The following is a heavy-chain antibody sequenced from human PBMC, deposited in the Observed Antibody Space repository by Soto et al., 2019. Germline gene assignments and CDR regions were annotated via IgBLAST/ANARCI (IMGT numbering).Heavy chain of an antibody. CDR2: IYWDDDK. J-gene: IGHJ5*01. CDR1: GFSLSTHGVG. V-gene: IGHV2-5*02. D-gene: IGHD2-15*01. Sequence: QITLKESGPTLVKPTQTLTLTCTFSGFSLSTHGVGVGWVRQPAGKALEWLALIYWDDDKRYSASLNSRLTITKDTSKNQVVLTMTTMAPVDTATYYCAHAMLYCTGGSCSTWFDSWGQGTLVTVSS. CDR3: AHAMLYCTGGSCSTWFDS.